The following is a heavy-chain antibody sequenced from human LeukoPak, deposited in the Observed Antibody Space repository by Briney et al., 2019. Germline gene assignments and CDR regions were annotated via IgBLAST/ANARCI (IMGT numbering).Heavy chain of an antibody. D-gene: IGHD2-2*01. CDR3: ASLIGYCSSTSCHLADY. J-gene: IGHJ4*02. V-gene: IGHV4-59*12. CDR2: IYYSGST. Sequence: SETLSLTCTVSGGSISTYYWSWIRQLPGKGLVWIGYIYYSGSTAYNPSLKSRVTISVDTSKSQFSLKLSSVTAADTAVYYCASLIGYCSSTSCHLADYWGQGTLVTVSS. CDR1: GGSISTYY.